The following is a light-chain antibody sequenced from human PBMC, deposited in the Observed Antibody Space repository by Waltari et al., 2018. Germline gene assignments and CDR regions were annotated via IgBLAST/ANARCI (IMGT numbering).Light chain of an antibody. J-gene: IGKJ1*01. CDR1: QSVLFRCHSKDF. CDR3: HQYFRSPWT. CDR2: WAS. V-gene: IGKV4-1*01. Sequence: IVLTQCSDSLAAVLGEKGTINRKSNQSVLFRCHSKDFVACHQQKPGRPPKLLIYWASTSYSSVPALFSASGSETNFTLTISSLQAEDVAVYYCHQYFRSPWTFGRGTKVEIK.